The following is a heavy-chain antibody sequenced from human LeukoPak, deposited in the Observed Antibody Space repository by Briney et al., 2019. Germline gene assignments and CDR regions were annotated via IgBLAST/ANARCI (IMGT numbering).Heavy chain of an antibody. V-gene: IGHV3-23*01. CDR3: VRGNSGSRTTPFDY. CDR2: ISGSGGST. J-gene: IGHJ4*02. Sequence: GGSLRLSCAASGFTFSSYDMSWVRQAPGKGLEWVSAISGSGGSTYYADSVKGRFTISRDNAKNTLFLQMTSLRAEDTAVYYCVRGNSGSRTTPFDYWGQGTLVTVSS. D-gene: IGHD6-19*01. CDR1: GFTFSSYD.